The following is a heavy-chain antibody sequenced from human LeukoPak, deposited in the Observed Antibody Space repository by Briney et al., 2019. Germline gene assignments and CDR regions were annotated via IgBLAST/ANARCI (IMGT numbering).Heavy chain of an antibody. D-gene: IGHD6-19*01. CDR3: AKAASGSGIAVAGPVGY. CDR1: GFTFSDYY. CDR2: ISGSGGST. J-gene: IGHJ4*02. V-gene: IGHV3-23*01. Sequence: GGSLRLSCAASGFTFSDYYMSWIRQAPGKGLEWVSYISGSGGSTYYADSVKGRFTISRDNSKNTLYLQMSSLRAEDTAVYYCAKAASGSGIAVAGPVGYWGQGTLVTVSS.